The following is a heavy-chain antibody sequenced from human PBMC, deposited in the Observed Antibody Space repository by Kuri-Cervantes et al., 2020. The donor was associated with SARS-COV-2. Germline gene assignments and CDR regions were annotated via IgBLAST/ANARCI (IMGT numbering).Heavy chain of an antibody. D-gene: IGHD4-17*01. CDR1: GYTFTSYY. V-gene: IGHV1-2*02. CDR3: ARLTDYGDTRSDY. Sequence: ASVKVSCKASGYTFTSYYMHWVRQAPGQGLEWMGWINPNSGGTNYAQKFQGRVTMTRDTSISTAYMELSRLRSDDTAVYYCARLTDYGDTRSDYWGQGTLVTVSS. J-gene: IGHJ4*02. CDR2: INPNSGGT.